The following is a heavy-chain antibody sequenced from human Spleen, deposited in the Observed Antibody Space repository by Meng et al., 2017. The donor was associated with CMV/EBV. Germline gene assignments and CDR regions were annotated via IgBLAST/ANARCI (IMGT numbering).Heavy chain of an antibody. CDR2: INPRGGH. CDR3: ARGALKQRLMGSPFDI. V-gene: IGHV1-2*02. J-gene: IGHJ3*02. Sequence: ASVKVSCKASGYTFTDYFMHWVRQAPGEGPEWMGWINPRGGHMYAQKFQGTVTMAGDTSLNTAHLEVRGLKSDDTAMYYCARGALKQRLMGSPFDIWGQGTMVTVSS. D-gene: IGHD3-10*01. CDR1: GYTFTDYF.